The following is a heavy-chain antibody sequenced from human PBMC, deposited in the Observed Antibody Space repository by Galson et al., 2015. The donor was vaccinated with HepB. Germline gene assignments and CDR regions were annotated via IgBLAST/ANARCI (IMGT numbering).Heavy chain of an antibody. CDR3: ASGSRVVRGKNYEDF. D-gene: IGHD3-10*01. J-gene: IGHJ4*02. CDR2: IDPSDSYT. V-gene: IGHV5-10-1*01. CDR1: GYSFTSYW. Sequence: QSGAEVKKPGESLRISFTGSGYSFTSYWISWVRQMPGKGVEWMGRIDPSDSYTNYSPSSQGHVTISADKSISTAYLQCSSLKASDTAMYYCASGSRVVRGKNYEDFWGQGTLVTVSS.